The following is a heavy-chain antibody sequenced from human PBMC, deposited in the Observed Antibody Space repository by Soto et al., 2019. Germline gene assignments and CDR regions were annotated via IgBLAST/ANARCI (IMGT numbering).Heavy chain of an antibody. CDR2: IYYSGST. Sequence: PSETLSLTCTVSGGSISSGGYYWSWIRQHPGKGLEWIGYIYYSGSTYYNPSLKSRVTISVDTSKDQFSLKLSSVTAADTAVYYCARGSHYDFWSGYTGGAWYFDYWGQGTLVTVSS. CDR3: ARGSHYDFWSGYTGGAWYFDY. J-gene: IGHJ4*02. D-gene: IGHD3-3*01. CDR1: GGSISSGGYY. V-gene: IGHV4-31*03.